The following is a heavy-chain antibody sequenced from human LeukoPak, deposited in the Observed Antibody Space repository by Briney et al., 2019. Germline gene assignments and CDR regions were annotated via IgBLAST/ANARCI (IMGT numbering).Heavy chain of an antibody. J-gene: IGHJ3*01. Sequence: RGSLRLSCAPSGFTSSSYVMSWVRQAPGKGLGWGAFIRYDGRKKYYADSVKGRFTISRETSQNTLYLQMNSLRATDMAVYYCAKGLITPRTVSWGQGTMVTVSS. V-gene: IGHV3-30*02. CDR1: GFTSSSYV. CDR3: AKGLITPRTVS. CDR2: IRYDGRKK. D-gene: IGHD1-14*01.